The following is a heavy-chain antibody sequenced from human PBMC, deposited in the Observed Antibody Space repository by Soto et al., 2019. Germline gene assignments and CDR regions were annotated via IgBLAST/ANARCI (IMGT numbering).Heavy chain of an antibody. CDR1: GFSLSNARMG. V-gene: IGHV2-26*01. Sequence: QVTLKESGPVLVKPTETLTLTCTVSGFSLSNARMGVSWIRQPPGKALEWLAHIFSNDEKSYSTSLKSRLTISKDTSKSQVVLTMTNMDPVHTATYYCARIVGSSWYVGWAGWFDPWGQGTLVTVSS. J-gene: IGHJ5*02. D-gene: IGHD6-13*01. CDR2: IFSNDEK. CDR3: ARIVGSSWYVGWAGWFDP.